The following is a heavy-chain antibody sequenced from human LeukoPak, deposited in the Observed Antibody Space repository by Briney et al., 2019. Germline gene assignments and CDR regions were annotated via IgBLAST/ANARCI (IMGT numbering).Heavy chain of an antibody. V-gene: IGHV3-48*01. CDR3: ARVNHGGIDY. Sequence: GGSLRLSCVASGFTLSSHNINWVRQAPGKGLEWVSHISSSGSITYYGDSVKGRITISRDNAKNSVSLYMNSLRAEDSAVYYCARVNHGGIDYWGQGTPVTVSS. CDR2: ISSSGSIT. CDR1: GFTLSSHN. D-gene: IGHD3-16*01. J-gene: IGHJ4*02.